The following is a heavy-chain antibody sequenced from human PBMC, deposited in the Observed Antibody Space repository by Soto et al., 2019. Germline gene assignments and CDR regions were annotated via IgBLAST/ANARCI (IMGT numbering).Heavy chain of an antibody. J-gene: IGHJ4*02. Sequence: SGTLSLTCTVSGGSICSGDYYWSWISQPPGKGLEWIGYIYYSGSTYYNPSLMSRVTISVDTSKNQFSLKLSSVTAADTAVYYCASSLPSGYDSGTYDYWGQGTLVTVSS. CDR1: GGSICSGDYY. CDR3: ASSLPSGYDSGTYDY. V-gene: IGHV4-30-4*01. CDR2: IYYSGST. D-gene: IGHD5-12*01.